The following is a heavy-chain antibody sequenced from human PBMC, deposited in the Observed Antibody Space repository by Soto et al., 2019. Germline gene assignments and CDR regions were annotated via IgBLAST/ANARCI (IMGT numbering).Heavy chain of an antibody. CDR3: TRFGLVTFDC. CDR1: GFIFNTYS. J-gene: IGHJ4*02. D-gene: IGHD3-3*01. V-gene: IGHV3-21*01. Sequence: GGSLRLCCAASGFIFNTYSMAWVRQAPGKGLEWVASISPSGSYMYYGDSLKGRFTVSRNNAKNSLYLQMDSLRADDTAIYYCTRFGLVTFDCWGQGTLVTVSS. CDR2: ISPSGSYM.